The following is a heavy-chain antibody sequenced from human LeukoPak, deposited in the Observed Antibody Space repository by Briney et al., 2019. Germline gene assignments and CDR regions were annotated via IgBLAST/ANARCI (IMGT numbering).Heavy chain of an antibody. J-gene: IGHJ3*02. V-gene: IGHV4-34*01. D-gene: IGHD6-6*01. Sequence: PSETLSLTCAVYGGSFSGYYWSWIRQPPGKGLEWIGEINHSGSTNYNPSLKSRVTISVDTSKNQFSLKLSSVTAADTAVYYCARGGRRPKGPXXXDIWGQGTMVTVSS. CDR2: INHSGST. CDR1: GGSFSGYY. CDR3: ARGGRRPKGPXXXDI.